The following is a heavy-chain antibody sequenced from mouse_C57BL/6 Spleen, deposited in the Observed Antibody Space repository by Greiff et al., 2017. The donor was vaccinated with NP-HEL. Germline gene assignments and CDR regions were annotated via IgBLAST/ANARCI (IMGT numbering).Heavy chain of an antibody. CDR1: GYAFSSSW. Sequence: QVQLQQSGPELVKPGASVKISCKASGYAFSSSWMNWVKQRPGKGLEWIGRIYPGDGDTNYNQKFKGKATLTVDTSSSTAYMQLSSLTSEDSAVYYCARLGLFAYWGQGTLVTVSA. CDR2: IYPGDGDT. D-gene: IGHD4-1*01. CDR3: ARLGLFAY. V-gene: IGHV1-82*01. J-gene: IGHJ3*01.